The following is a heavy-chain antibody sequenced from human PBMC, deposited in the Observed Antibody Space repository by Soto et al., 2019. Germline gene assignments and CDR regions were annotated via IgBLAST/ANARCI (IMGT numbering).Heavy chain of an antibody. CDR2: IIPIFGTA. Sequence: ASVKVSCKASGGTFSSYAISWVRQAPGQGLGWMGGIIPIFGTANYAQKFQGRVTITADESTSTAYMELSSLRSEDTAVYYCARGDITIFGVVPSDDYYYGMDVWGQGTTVTVSS. V-gene: IGHV1-69*13. J-gene: IGHJ6*02. CDR1: GGTFSSYA. CDR3: ARGDITIFGVVPSDDYYYGMDV. D-gene: IGHD3-3*01.